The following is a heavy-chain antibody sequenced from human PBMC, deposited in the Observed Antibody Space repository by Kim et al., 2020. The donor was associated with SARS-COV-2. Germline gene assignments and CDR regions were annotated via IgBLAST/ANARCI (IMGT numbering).Heavy chain of an antibody. D-gene: IGHD7-27*01. CDR2: IYYSGST. Sequence: SETLSLTCTVSGGSISSYYWSWIRQPPGKGLEWIGYIYYSGSTNYNPSLKSRVTISVDTSKNQFPLKMSSVTAADTAVYYCARDFWGLDYWGQGTLVTVS. J-gene: IGHJ4*02. CDR1: GGSISSYY. V-gene: IGHV4-59*01. CDR3: ARDFWGLDY.